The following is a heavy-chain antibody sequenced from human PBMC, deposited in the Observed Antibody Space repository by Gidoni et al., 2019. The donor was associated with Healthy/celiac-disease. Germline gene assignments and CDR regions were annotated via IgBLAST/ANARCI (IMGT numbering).Heavy chain of an antibody. D-gene: IGHD2-2*01. CDR2: INHSGST. CDR3: ARWRRYCSSTSCLTYGMDV. Sequence: VLLQQWGAGLLKPSETLSLTCAVYGGSFSGYYWSWIRQPPGKGLEWIGEINHSGSTNYNPSLKSRVTISGDTSKNQFSLKLSSVTAADTAVYYCARWRRYCSSTSCLTYGMDVWGQGTTVTVSS. V-gene: IGHV4-34*01. CDR1: GGSFSGYY. J-gene: IGHJ6*02.